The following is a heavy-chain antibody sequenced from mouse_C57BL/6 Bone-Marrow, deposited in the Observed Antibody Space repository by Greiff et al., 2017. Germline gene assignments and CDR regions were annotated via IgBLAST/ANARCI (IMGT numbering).Heavy chain of an antibody. CDR2: IDPSDSET. D-gene: IGHD1-1*01. CDR3: ARKTGYGSSLYWYFDV. J-gene: IGHJ1*03. V-gene: IGHV1-52*01. CDR1: GYTFTSYW. Sequence: QVQLQQPGAELVRPGSSVKLSCKASGYTFTSYWMHWVKQRPIQGLEWIGNIDPSDSETHYNQKFKDKATLTVDKSSSTAYMQLSSLTSEDSAVYYCARKTGYGSSLYWYFDVWGTGTTVTVSS.